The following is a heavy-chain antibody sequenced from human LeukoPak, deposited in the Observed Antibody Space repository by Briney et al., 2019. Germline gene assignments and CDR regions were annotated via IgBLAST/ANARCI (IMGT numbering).Heavy chain of an antibody. CDR1: GYTFTSYD. Sequence: ASVKVSCKASGYTFTSYDINWVRQATGQGLEWMGWMNPNSGNTGYAQKFQGRVTMTRNTSISTAYMELSSLRSEDTAVYYCARGSTDYGDHRVFQHWGQGTLVTVSS. CDR3: ARGSTDYGDHRVFQH. CDR2: MNPNSGNT. V-gene: IGHV1-8*01. J-gene: IGHJ1*01. D-gene: IGHD4-17*01.